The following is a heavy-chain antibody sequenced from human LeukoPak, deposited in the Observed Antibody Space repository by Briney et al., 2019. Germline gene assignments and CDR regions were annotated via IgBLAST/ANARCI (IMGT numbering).Heavy chain of an antibody. CDR2: ISHSSSYI. J-gene: IGHJ3*02. Sequence: GGSLRLSCGASGFTFSSYSMNWVRQAPGKGLEWVSSISHSSSYIYYADSVKGRFTISRDNAKNSLYLQMNSLRAEDTAVYYCARDYYYDSRGYFLYAFDIWGQGTMVTVSS. CDR1: GFTFSSYS. D-gene: IGHD3-22*01. CDR3: ARDYYYDSRGYFLYAFDI. V-gene: IGHV3-21*01.